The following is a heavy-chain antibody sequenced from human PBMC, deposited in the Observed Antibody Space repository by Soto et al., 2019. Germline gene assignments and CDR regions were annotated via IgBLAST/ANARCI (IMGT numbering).Heavy chain of an antibody. CDR1: GFTFNNYG. CDR2: IWHDGNGY. D-gene: IGHD6-13*01. Sequence: QVQLVESGGGVVQPGRSLRLSCAASGFTFNNYGMHWVRQAPGKGLEWVAVIWHDGNGYYYANSVKGRFTISRDNSKNTLYLQMSSLRVEDTAVYYCARRQISPPTRGAASARGGMDVWGQGTTVTVSS. J-gene: IGHJ6*02. V-gene: IGHV3-33*01. CDR3: ARRQISPPTRGAASARGGMDV.